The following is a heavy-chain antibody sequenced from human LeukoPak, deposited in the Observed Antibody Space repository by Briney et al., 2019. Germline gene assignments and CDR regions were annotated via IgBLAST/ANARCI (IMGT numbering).Heavy chain of an antibody. CDR2: ISGSGGIT. D-gene: IGHD2-15*01. Sequence: GGSLRLSCAASGFTFSSYAVSWVRQAPGKGLEWVSVISGSGGITYYADSVKGRFTISRDNSKNTLYLQMNSLRAEDTAVYYCAKDPTYFSGDSCYLTPIDYWGQGTLVTVSS. J-gene: IGHJ4*02. CDR1: GFTFSSYA. CDR3: AKDPTYFSGDSCYLTPIDY. V-gene: IGHV3-23*01.